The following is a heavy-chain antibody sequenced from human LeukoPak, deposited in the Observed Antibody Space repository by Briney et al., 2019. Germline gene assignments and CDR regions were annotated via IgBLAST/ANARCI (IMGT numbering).Heavy chain of an antibody. CDR1: GYTFTGYY. V-gene: IGHV1-2*02. D-gene: IGHD5-18*01. J-gene: IGHJ4*02. CDR3: ARRGGLYSYDGFDY. Sequence: ASVKVSCKASGYTFTGYYMHWVRQAPGQGLEWMGWINPNSGGTNYAQKFQGRVTMTRNTSISTAYMELSSLRSEDTAVYYCARRGGLYSYDGFDYWGQGTLVTVSS. CDR2: INPNSGGT.